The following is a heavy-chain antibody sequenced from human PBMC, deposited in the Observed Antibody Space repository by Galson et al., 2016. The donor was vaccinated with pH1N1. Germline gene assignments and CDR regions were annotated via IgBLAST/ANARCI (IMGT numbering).Heavy chain of an antibody. CDR1: RGSISDKDYS. CDR3: ARLTGVFETADAFDI. CDR2: ISHTGST. Sequence: TLSLTCTLSRGSISDKDYSWSWIRQPPGKGLEWIGYISHTGSTCFNPSLKSRLTISLGGSRKRFSVKLTSVTAADTAVYYCARLTGVFETADAFDIWGQGTMVTVTP. V-gene: IGHV4-30-2*01. J-gene: IGHJ3*02. D-gene: IGHD2-8*01.